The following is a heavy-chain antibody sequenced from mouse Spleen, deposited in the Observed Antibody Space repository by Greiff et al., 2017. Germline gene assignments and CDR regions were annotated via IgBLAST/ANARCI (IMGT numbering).Heavy chain of an antibody. CDR2: INPYNDGT. J-gene: IGHJ3*01. CDR1: GYTFTSYV. Sequence: VQLQQSGPELVKPGASVKMSCTASGYTFTSYVMHWVKQKPGQGLEWIGYINPYNDGTKYNEKFKGKATLTSDKSSSTAYMELSSLTSEDSAVYYCANYGSSYLAWFAYWGQGTLVTVSA. CDR3: ANYGSSYLAWFAY. V-gene: IGHV1-14*01. D-gene: IGHD1-1*01.